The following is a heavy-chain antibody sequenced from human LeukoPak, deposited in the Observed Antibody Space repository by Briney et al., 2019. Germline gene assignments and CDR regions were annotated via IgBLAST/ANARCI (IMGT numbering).Heavy chain of an antibody. V-gene: IGHV3-7*01. CDR1: GSTFSSYS. D-gene: IGHD1-26*01. CDR3: AVESGSYSGFDY. CDR2: IKQDGSEK. Sequence: GGSLRLSCAASGSTFSSYSMNWVRQAPGKGLEWVANIKQDGSEKYYVDSVKGRFTISRDNAKNSLYLQMNSLRAEDTAVYYCAVESGSYSGFDYWGQGTLVTVSS. J-gene: IGHJ4*02.